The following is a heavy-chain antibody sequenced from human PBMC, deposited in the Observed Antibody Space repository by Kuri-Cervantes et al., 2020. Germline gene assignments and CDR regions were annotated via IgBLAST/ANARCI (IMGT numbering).Heavy chain of an antibody. D-gene: IGHD2-8*02. CDR1: GGSISSSNC. J-gene: IGHJ6*03. Sequence: SETLSLTCAVSGGSISSSNCWSWVRQPPGKGREWIVEIYQSGSSNYNPSLKSRVTISVDTSKNQFSLKLTSVTAAETAVYYCARRGGVVGFVDPFYDMDVWGKGTTVTVSS. V-gene: IGHV4-4*02. CDR2: IYQSGSS. CDR3: ARRGGVVGFVDPFYDMDV.